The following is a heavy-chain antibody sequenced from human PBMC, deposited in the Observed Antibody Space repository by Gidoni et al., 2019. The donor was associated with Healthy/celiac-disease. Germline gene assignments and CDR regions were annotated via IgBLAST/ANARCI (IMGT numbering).Heavy chain of an antibody. CDR3: ARAPYCSSTSCSKNNWFDP. Sequence: QVQLVQSGSELKKPGASVKVSCKASGYTFTSYAMHWVRQAPGQGLEWMGWINTNTGNPTYAQGFTGRFVFSLDTSVSTAYLQICSLKAEDTAVYYCARAPYCSSTSCSKNNWFDPWGQGTLVTVSS. CDR1: GYTFTSYA. D-gene: IGHD2-2*01. V-gene: IGHV7-4-1*01. J-gene: IGHJ5*02. CDR2: INTNTGNP.